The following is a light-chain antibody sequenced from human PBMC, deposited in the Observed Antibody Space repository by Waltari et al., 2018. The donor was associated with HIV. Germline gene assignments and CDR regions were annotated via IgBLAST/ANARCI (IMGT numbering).Light chain of an antibody. Sequence: DIQLTQSPSFLSASVGDRVTITCRASQAINIQLAWYQQRPGGSPKLLIFDASTLHSGVPSRFGGSGYGTEFILTISSLQPEDFATYYCQYRNSYPITFGQGTQVEIK. CDR3: QYRNSYPIT. CDR1: QAINIQ. V-gene: IGKV1-9*01. J-gene: IGKJ5*01. CDR2: DAS.